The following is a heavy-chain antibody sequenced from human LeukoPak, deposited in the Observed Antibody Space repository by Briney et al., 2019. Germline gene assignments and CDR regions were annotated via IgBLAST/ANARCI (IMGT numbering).Heavy chain of an antibody. V-gene: IGHV3-53*01. CDR2: IYSGGST. D-gene: IGHD3-10*01. Sequence: GGSLRLSCAASGFTVSSNYMSWVRQAPGKGLEWVSVIYSGGSTYYADSVKGRFTISRDNSKNTLYLQMNSLRAEDTAVYYCGYHGSGSYYPPYFDYWGQGTLVTVSS. CDR3: GYHGSGSYYPPYFDY. J-gene: IGHJ4*02. CDR1: GFTVSSNY.